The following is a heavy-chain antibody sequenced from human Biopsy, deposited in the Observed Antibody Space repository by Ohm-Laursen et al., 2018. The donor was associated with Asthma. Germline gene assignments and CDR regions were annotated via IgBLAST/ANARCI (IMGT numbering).Heavy chain of an antibody. Sequence: GTPSLTCTVSGGSITSSSYYWGWIRQPPGKGMEWIGSMYHSGSPYYHPSLKSRATISVDTSKNQLSLKMSSVTAADTAVYFCVRHQYSSSWSTFDYWGQGALVTVSS. V-gene: IGHV4-39*01. CDR1: GGSITSSSYY. J-gene: IGHJ4*02. CDR3: VRHQYSSSWSTFDY. CDR2: MYHSGSP. D-gene: IGHD3-22*01.